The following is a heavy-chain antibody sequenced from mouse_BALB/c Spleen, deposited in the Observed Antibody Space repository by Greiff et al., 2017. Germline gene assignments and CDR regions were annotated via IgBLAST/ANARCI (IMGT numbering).Heavy chain of an antibody. J-gene: IGHJ1*01. CDR2: ISSGGGST. D-gene: IGHD2-1*01. CDR3: ARQIYYGNYRYFDV. CDR1: GFAFSSYD. V-gene: IGHV5-12-1*01. Sequence: EVKLVESGGGLVKPGGSLKLSCAASGFAFSSYDMSWVRQTPEKRLEWVAYISSGGGSTYYPDTVKGRFTISRDNAKNTLYLQMSSLKSEDTAMYYCARQIYYGNYRYFDVWGAGTTVTVSS.